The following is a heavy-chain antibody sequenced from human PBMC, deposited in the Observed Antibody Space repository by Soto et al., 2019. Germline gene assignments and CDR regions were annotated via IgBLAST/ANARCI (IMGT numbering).Heavy chain of an antibody. CDR3: ARDKFSRVYGDYAPAEYFQH. J-gene: IGHJ1*01. CDR2: IIPIFGTA. V-gene: IGHV1-69*13. Sequence: SVKVSCKASGGTFSSYAISWVRQAPGQGLEWMGGIIPIFGTANYAQKFQGRVTITADESTSTAYMELSSLRSEDTAVYYCARDKFSRVYGDYAPAEYFQHWGPGTLVTVSS. D-gene: IGHD4-17*01. CDR1: GGTFSSYA.